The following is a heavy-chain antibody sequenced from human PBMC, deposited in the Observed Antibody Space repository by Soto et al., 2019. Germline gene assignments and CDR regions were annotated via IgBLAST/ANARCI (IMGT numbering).Heavy chain of an antibody. CDR3: AREGGDHYYYYYLDV. CDR2: IYYSGST. CDR1: GGSISSGCYY. D-gene: IGHD2-21*02. Sequence: PSETLSLTCTVSGGSISSGCYYWSWIRQHPGKGLEWIGYIYYSGSTYYNPSLKSRVTISVDTSKNQFSLKLSSVTAADTAVYYCAREGGDHYYYYYLDVWGKGTTVTVS. V-gene: IGHV4-31*03. J-gene: IGHJ6*03.